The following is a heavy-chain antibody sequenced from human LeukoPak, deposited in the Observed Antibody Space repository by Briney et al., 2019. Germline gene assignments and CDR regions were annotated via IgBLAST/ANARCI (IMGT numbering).Heavy chain of an antibody. CDR3: AAVSYLAFDI. Sequence: HPGRSLRLSCAASGFTFSSYAMHWVRQAPGKGLEWVAVISYDGSNKYYADSVKGRFTISRDNAKNSAYLQINSLRVEDTAVYYCAAVSYLAFDIWGQGTMVTVSS. V-gene: IGHV3-30-3*01. CDR1: GFTFSSYA. CDR2: ISYDGSNK. D-gene: IGHD2-21*01. J-gene: IGHJ3*02.